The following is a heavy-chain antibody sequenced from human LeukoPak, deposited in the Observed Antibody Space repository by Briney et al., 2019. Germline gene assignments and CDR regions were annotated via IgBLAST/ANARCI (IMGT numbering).Heavy chain of an antibody. D-gene: IGHD1-26*01. CDR1: GGSISSYY. Sequence: SETLSLTCTVSGGSISSYYWSWLRQPPGKGLEWIGFIYYSGSTHYKSSLKSRVTISVDTSKNQFSLRLTSVTAADTAVYYCARHSGSSPHYFDYWGQGTQVTVSS. CDR3: ARHSGSSPHYFDY. V-gene: IGHV4-59*08. CDR2: IYYSGST. J-gene: IGHJ4*02.